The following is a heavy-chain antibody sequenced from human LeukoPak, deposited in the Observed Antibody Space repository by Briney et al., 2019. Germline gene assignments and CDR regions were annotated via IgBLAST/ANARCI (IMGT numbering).Heavy chain of an antibody. CDR1: GFTLTSYP. Sequence: GGSLRLSCAASGFTLTSYPMSWVRQAPGRGLEWVSAIIPAGNTYYADSARGRFTVSRDSSENTVFLQLNSLRADDTALYYCAKGIYCSGGTCSNFDYWGRGTLVTVSS. CDR3: AKGIYCSGGTCSNFDY. V-gene: IGHV3-23*01. J-gene: IGHJ4*02. D-gene: IGHD2-15*01. CDR2: IIPAGNT.